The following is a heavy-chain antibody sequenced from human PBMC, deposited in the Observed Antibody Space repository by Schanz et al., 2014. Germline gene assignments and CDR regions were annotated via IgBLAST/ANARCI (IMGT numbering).Heavy chain of an antibody. D-gene: IGHD6-13*01. CDR3: ARDGEAAAGCDY. J-gene: IGHJ4*02. CDR2: INPSVGNT. CDR1: GYTFTSYY. Sequence: QGQLVQSGAEVKKPGASVKVSCKASGYTFTSYYMHWVRQAPGQGLEWMGLINPSVGNTNYAQKFQGRVTMTRDTSTSTVYMELSSLRSEDTAVYYCARDGEAAAGCDYWGQGTLVNVSS. V-gene: IGHV1-46*03.